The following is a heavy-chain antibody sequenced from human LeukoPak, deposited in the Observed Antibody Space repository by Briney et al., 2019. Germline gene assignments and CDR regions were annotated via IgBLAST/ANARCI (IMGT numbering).Heavy chain of an antibody. CDR2: ISYDGSNK. CDR1: GFTFSSYG. CDR3: AKDQRLGAFDI. J-gene: IGHJ3*02. V-gene: IGHV3-30*18. Sequence: GGSLRLSCAASGFTFSSYGMHWVRQAPGKGLEWVAVISYDGSNKYYADSVKGRFTISRDNSKNTLYLQMNSLRAEDTAVYYCAKDQRLGAFDIWGQGTMVTVSS. D-gene: IGHD3-16*01.